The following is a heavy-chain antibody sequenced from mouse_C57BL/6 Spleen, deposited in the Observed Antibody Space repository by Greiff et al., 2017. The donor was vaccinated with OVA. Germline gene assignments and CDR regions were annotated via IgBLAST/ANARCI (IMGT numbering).Heavy chain of an antibody. CDR2: IYPGSGST. V-gene: IGHV1-55*01. Sequence: QVQLQQPGAELVKPGASVKMSCKASGYTFTSYWITWVKQRPGQGLEWIGDIYPGSGSTNYNEKFKSKATLTVDTSSSTAYMQLSSLTSEDTAVYYCARHHRGAMDDWGQGTSVTVSS. J-gene: IGHJ4*01. CDR3: ARHHRGAMDD. CDR1: GYTFTSYW.